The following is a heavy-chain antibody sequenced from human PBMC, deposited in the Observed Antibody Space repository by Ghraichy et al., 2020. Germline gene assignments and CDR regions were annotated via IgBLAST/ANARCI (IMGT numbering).Heavy chain of an antibody. CDR2: IYYSGST. CDR1: GGSISSSSYY. D-gene: IGHD4-17*01. V-gene: IGHV4-39*01. Sequence: SQTLSLTCTVSGGSISSSSYYWGWIRQPPGKGLEWIGSIYYSGSTYYNPSLKSRVTISVDTSKNQFSLKLSSVTAADTAVYYCARQAFNGDSSSFDYWGQGTLVTVSS. J-gene: IGHJ4*02. CDR3: ARQAFNGDSSSFDY.